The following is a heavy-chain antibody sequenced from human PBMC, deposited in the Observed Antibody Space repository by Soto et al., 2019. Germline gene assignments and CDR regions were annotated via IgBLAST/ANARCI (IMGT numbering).Heavy chain of an antibody. D-gene: IGHD3-9*01. Sequence: GESLKISCKGSGYSFTSYWIGWVRQMPGKGLEWMGIIYPGGSDTRYSPSFQGQVTISADKSISTAYLQWSSLKASDTAMYYCARQRVLRYFDWLVRPYYYYGMNVWGQGTTVTVSS. J-gene: IGHJ6*02. CDR2: IYPGGSDT. CDR1: GYSFTSYW. V-gene: IGHV5-51*01. CDR3: ARQRVLRYFDWLVRPYYYYGMNV.